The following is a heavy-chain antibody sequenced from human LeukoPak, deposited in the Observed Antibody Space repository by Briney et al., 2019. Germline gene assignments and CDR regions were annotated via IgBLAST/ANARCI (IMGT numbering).Heavy chain of an antibody. J-gene: IGHJ4*02. CDR1: GFTFSSYS. D-gene: IGHD1-26*01. Sequence: GGSLRLSCAASGFTFSSYSMNWVRQAPGKGLEWVSYISSSISTIYYADSVKGRFTISRDNAKNSLYLQMNSLRAEDTAVYYCARIGGISGSYWGWGQGTLVTVSS. CDR2: ISSSISTI. CDR3: ARIGGISGSYWG. V-gene: IGHV3-48*01.